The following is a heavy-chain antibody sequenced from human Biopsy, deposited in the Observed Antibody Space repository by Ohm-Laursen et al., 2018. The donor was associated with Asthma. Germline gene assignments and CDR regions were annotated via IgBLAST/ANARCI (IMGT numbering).Heavy chain of an antibody. D-gene: IGHD2-2*01. CDR3: ARDGTDMNEAMPKDY. J-gene: IGHJ4*02. CDR2: ISSSSSYI. V-gene: IGHV3-21*01. Sequence: GSLRLSCAASGFTFSSYAMSWVRQAPGKGLEWVSSISSSSSYIYYADPVKGRFTISRDNAKNSLYLQMNSLRAEDTAVYYCARDGTDMNEAMPKDYWGQGTLVTVSS. CDR1: GFTFSSYA.